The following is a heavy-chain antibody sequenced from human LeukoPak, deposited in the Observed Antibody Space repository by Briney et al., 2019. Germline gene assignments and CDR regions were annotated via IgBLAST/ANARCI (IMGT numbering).Heavy chain of an antibody. D-gene: IGHD6-6*01. Sequence: GGSLRLSCTASGSTFGDYAMSWFRQAPGKGLEWVGFIRSKAYGGTTEYAASVKGRFTISRDDSKSIAYLQMNSLKTEDTAVHHCTRFGYSSSSTTFDYWGQGTLVTVSS. CDR3: TRFGYSSSSTTFDY. J-gene: IGHJ4*02. CDR2: IRSKAYGGTT. V-gene: IGHV3-49*03. CDR1: GSTFGDYA.